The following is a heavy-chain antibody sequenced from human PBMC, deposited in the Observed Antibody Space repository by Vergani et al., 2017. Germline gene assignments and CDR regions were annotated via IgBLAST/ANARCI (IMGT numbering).Heavy chain of an antibody. D-gene: IGHD2/OR15-2a*01. V-gene: IGHV4-39*01. CDR1: GGTISSSSYR. J-gene: IGHJ5*02. CDR3: ARQNGILQCVGDGFRDGLDP. Sequence: QVQLQESGPGVVKPSETLSLTCTASGGTISSSSYRWAWLRQPPGKELEWFGSIYYVGNADYNPSPESRVTMSVDTSKNQFSLNLISVTAADTAVYVCARQNGILQCVGDGFRDGLDPWGQGTLVTLPS. CDR2: IYYVGNA.